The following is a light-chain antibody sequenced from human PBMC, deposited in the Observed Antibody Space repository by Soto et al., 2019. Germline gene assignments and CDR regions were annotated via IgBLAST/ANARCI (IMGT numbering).Light chain of an antibody. J-gene: IGKJ5*01. CDR1: QSLLHSHGYNY. CDR2: LGS. CDR3: MQALQPPPT. Sequence: DIVMTQSPLSLPVTPGEPASISCRSSQSLLHSHGYNYFDWYLQKPGQSPQLLIYLGSNRASGVPDRFSGSGSGTDFTLKISRVEAEDVGVYYCMQALQPPPTFGQGTRLEIK. V-gene: IGKV2-28*01.